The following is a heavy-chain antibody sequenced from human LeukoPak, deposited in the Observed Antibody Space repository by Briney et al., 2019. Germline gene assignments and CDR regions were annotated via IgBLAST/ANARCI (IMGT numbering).Heavy chain of an antibody. Sequence: SGPALVKPTQTLTLTCTFSGFSLSTSGMCMSWIRQHPGKGLEWIGYIYYSGSTYYNPCLKSRVTISVDTSKNQFSLKLSSVTAADTAVYYCARESTPRRLDTAMVRSDYWGQGTLVTVSS. V-gene: IGHV4-31*03. J-gene: IGHJ4*02. D-gene: IGHD5-18*01. CDR1: GFSLSTSGMC. CDR2: IYYSGST. CDR3: ARESTPRRLDTAMVRSDY.